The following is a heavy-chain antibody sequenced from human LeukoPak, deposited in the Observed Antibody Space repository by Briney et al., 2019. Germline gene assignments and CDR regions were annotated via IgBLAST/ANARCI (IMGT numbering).Heavy chain of an antibody. CDR1: GLTFSSYW. CDR2: IKQDGSEE. CDR3: ARHIDWKFGY. V-gene: IGHV3-7*01. D-gene: IGHD1-1*01. J-gene: IGHJ4*02. Sequence: GGSLILSCAPSGLTFSSYWMTWVRQAPGKGLEWVANIKQDGSEEYYVDSVKGRFTIFKDNAKNSLYLQMNSLRAEDTAVYYCARHIDWKFGYWGQGTLVTVSS.